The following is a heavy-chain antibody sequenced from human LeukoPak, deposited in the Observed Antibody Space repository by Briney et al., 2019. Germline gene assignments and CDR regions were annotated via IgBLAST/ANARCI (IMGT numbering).Heavy chain of an antibody. CDR2: ISGSGGST. V-gene: IGHV3-23*01. J-gene: IGHJ4*02. D-gene: IGHD6-13*01. Sequence: GGSLRLSCAASVFTFSRYAMSWVRQAPGKGLEWVSAISGSGGSTYYADSVKGRFTISRDNSKNTLYLQMNSLRAEDTAVYYCAKAREAGAAGTTRYYFDYWGQGTLVTVSS. CDR3: AKAREAGAAGTTRYYFDY. CDR1: VFTFSRYA.